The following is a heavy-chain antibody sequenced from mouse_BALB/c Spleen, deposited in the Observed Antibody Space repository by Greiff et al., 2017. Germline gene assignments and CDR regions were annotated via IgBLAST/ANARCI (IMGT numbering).Heavy chain of an antibody. Sequence: QVQLQQPGAELVMPGASVKMSCKASGYTFTDYWMHWVKQRPGQGLEWIGAIDTSDSYTSYNQKFKGKATLTVDESSSTAYMQLSSLTSEDSAVYYCARSSTMITPMDYWGQGTSVTVSS. CDR3: ARSSTMITPMDY. CDR1: GYTFTDYW. CDR2: IDTSDSYT. J-gene: IGHJ4*01. D-gene: IGHD2-4*01. V-gene: IGHV1-69*01.